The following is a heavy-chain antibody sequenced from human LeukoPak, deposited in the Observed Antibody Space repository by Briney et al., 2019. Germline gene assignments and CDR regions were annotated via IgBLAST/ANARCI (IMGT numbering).Heavy chain of an antibody. D-gene: IGHD7-27*01. J-gene: IGHJ3*02. V-gene: IGHV3-21*01. CDR1: GFTFSSYS. CDR3: AREPGVHAFDI. Sequence: PGGSLRLSCAASGFTFSSYSMIWVRQAPGKGLEWVSSISSSSSYIYYADSLKGRFTISRDNAKNSLYLQVNSLRAEDSAVYYCAREPGVHAFDIWGQGTMVTVSS. CDR2: ISSSSSYI.